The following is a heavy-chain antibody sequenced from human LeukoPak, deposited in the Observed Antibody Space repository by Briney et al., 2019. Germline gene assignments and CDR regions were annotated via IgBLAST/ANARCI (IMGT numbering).Heavy chain of an antibody. CDR1: GYTFTAYY. Sequence: GASVKVSCKPSGYTFTAYYMHWVRQAPGQGLEWMGWINPNSGGTKYAQIFQGRVTMTRDTSISTAYMELSRLRSDDTAVYYCARDPYGSGSYYYYYGMDVWGQGTTVTVSS. V-gene: IGHV1-2*02. CDR3: ARDPYGSGSYYYYYGMDV. D-gene: IGHD3-10*01. CDR2: INPNSGGT. J-gene: IGHJ6*02.